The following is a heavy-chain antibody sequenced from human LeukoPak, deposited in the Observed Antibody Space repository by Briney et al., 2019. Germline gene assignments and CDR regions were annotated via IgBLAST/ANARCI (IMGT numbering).Heavy chain of an antibody. Sequence: GGSLRLSCAASGFTFSSYGMSWVRQAPGKGLEWVSGINWNGGSTGYADSVKGRFTISRDNAKNSLYLQMNSLRAEDTALYYCARDRIAVAGTVRYFDYWGQGTLVTVSS. CDR2: INWNGGST. V-gene: IGHV3-20*04. CDR1: GFTFSSYG. CDR3: ARDRIAVAGTVRYFDY. J-gene: IGHJ4*02. D-gene: IGHD6-19*01.